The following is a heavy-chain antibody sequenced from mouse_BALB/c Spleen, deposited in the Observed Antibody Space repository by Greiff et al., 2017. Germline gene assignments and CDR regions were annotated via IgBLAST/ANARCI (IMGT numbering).Heavy chain of an antibody. V-gene: IGHV7-3*02. J-gene: IGHJ3*01. Sequence: EVMLVESGGGLVQPGGSLRLSCATSGFTFTDYYMSWVRQPPGKALEWLGFIRNKANCYTTEYSASVKGRFTISRDNSQSILYLQMNTLRAEDSATYYCARGQFITTATWAYWGQGTLVTVSA. CDR1: GFTFTDYY. CDR2: IRNKANCYTT. D-gene: IGHD1-2*01. CDR3: ARGQFITTATWAY.